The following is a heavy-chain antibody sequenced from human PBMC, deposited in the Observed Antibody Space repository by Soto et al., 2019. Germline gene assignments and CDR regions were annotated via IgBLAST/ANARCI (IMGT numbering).Heavy chain of an antibody. J-gene: IGHJ3*01. CDR2: IYHSGTT. CDR3: ARGDQDDAFDV. CDR1: GDSISSGIYS. Sequence: QVQLQESGSGLVRPSQTLSLTCTVSGDSISSGIYSWTWIRQSPGKGLEWIAYIYHSGTTYYNPSLKRRPTILVDTSKTQFSLRLTSVTAADTAVYYCARGDQDDAFDVWGQGTMVTVSS. D-gene: IGHD2-2*01. V-gene: IGHV4-30-2*06.